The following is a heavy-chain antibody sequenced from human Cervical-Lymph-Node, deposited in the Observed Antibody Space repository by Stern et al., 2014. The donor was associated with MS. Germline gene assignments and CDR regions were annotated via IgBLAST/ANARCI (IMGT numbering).Heavy chain of an antibody. D-gene: IGHD3-3*01. V-gene: IGHV3-15*01. J-gene: IGHJ4*02. Sequence: EVQLVESGGGLVKPGGSLRLSCAVSGFAFSNAWMSWVRQAPGKGLEWVGLIKRKTDGGTTDYAAPVKGRFTVSRDDSKNTVYLQMNSLKTEDTAVYFCAVPSGSHLEIWGQGTLVTVSS. CDR1: GFAFSNAW. CDR3: AVPSGSHLEI. CDR2: IKRKTDGGTT.